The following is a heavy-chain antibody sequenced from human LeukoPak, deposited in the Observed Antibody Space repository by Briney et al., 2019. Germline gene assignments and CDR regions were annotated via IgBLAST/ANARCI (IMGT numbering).Heavy chain of an antibody. V-gene: IGHV3-74*01. CDR1: GFTFSSYW. Sequence: PGGSLRLPCAASGFTFSSYWMHWVRQAPGKGLVWVSRIASDGSTVYADSVKGRFTISRDNAKDTVYLQMNSLRVEDTAVYYCIGSGGWPGYWGQGTLVTVSS. CDR2: IASDGST. D-gene: IGHD1-26*01. CDR3: IGSGGWPGY. J-gene: IGHJ4*02.